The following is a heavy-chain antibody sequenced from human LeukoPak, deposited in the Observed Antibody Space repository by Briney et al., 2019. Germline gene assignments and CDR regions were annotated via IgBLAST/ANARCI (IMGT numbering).Heavy chain of an antibody. Sequence: GGSVRLSCAASGFRFDDHGMTWVRQVPGKGLEWVSSISSSSSYIYYADSVKGRFTISRDNAKNSLYLQMNSLRAEDTAVYYCARDNDLLRYFDWPLDYWGQGTLVTVSS. D-gene: IGHD3-9*01. CDR3: ARDNDLLRYFDWPLDY. J-gene: IGHJ4*02. V-gene: IGHV3-21*01. CDR1: GFRFDDHG. CDR2: ISSSSSYI.